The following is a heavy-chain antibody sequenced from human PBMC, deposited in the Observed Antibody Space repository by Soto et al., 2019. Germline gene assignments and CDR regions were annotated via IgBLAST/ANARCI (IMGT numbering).Heavy chain of an antibody. V-gene: IGHV3-23*01. J-gene: IGHJ4*02. Sequence: GGSLRLSCAASGFTFSSYAMSWVRQAPGKGLEWVSAISGSGGSTYYADSVKGRFTISRDNSKNTLYLQMNSLRAEDTAVYYCAKGPDYGDYEFLVDYWGQGTLVTVSS. D-gene: IGHD4-17*01. CDR3: AKGPDYGDYEFLVDY. CDR2: ISGSGGST. CDR1: GFTFSSYA.